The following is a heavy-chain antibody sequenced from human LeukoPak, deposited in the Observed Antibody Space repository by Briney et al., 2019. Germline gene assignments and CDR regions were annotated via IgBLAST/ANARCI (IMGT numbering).Heavy chain of an antibody. CDR1: GXTLSTYS. J-gene: IGHJ4*02. Sequence: PGGSLRLSWAASGXTLSTYSMNWVRQAPGKGLEWVSFISSSSSYIYYADSVKGRFTISRDNAKNSLYLQMNSLRAEDTAVYFCARDFYSGSSDYWGQGTLVTVSS. CDR2: ISSSSSYI. V-gene: IGHV3-21*01. D-gene: IGHD1-26*01. CDR3: ARDFYSGSSDY.